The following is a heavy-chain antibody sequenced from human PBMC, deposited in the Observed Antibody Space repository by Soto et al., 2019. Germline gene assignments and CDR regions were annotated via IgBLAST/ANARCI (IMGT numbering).Heavy chain of an antibody. CDR2: IFHSGST. Sequence: SETLSLTCSVSGGSITSGGFYWSWIRQHPEKGLEWIAYIFHSGSTDFNPSLKGRIIISADTSKNQFSLKLTSVTAADTAVYYCVRGGIAGNWFDPWGQGTLVTVYS. J-gene: IGHJ5*02. CDR1: GGSITSGGFY. CDR3: VRGGIAGNWFDP. V-gene: IGHV4-31*03. D-gene: IGHD6-13*01.